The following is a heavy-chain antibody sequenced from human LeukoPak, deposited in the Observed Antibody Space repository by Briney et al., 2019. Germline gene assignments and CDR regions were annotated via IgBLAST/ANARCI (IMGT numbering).Heavy chain of an antibody. Sequence: PSETLSLTCAVYGGSFSGYYWSWIRQPPGKGLEWIGEINHSGSTNYNPSLKSRVTISVDTSKNQFSLKQSSVTAADTAVYYCARGRYDSSGSYSLFDYWGQGTLVTVSS. D-gene: IGHD3-22*01. CDR2: INHSGST. J-gene: IGHJ4*02. V-gene: IGHV4-34*01. CDR3: ARGRYDSSGSYSLFDY. CDR1: GGSFSGYY.